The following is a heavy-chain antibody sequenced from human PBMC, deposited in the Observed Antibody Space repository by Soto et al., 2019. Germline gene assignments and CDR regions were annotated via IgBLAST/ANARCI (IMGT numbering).Heavy chain of an antibody. V-gene: IGHV1-46*01. Sequence: ASVKVSCKSSGYTFSNYYLHWVRQAPGQGLEWMGIINPTGLSTTYAQKFQGRVTMTRDTSTSTVYIDMTSLRSEDTAVYYCVRSYDDSNGFSLYQFDYWGQ. CDR3: VRSYDDSNGFSLYQFDY. J-gene: IGHJ4*02. D-gene: IGHD3-22*01. CDR1: GYTFSNYY. CDR2: INPTGLST.